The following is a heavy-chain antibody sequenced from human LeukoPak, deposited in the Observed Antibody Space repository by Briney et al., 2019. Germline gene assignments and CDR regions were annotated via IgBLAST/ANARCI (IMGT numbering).Heavy chain of an antibody. V-gene: IGHV3-74*01. CDR1: GFTFSSYW. CDR2: TNGEGTYT. D-gene: IGHD4-17*01. J-gene: IGHJ5*02. Sequence: PGGSLRLSCAASGFTFSSYWIHWVRQAPGKGLVWVSRTNGEGTYTNFADSVKGRFTVSRDNAKNMVYLQMNSLRPDDTAVYYCARWHPDDDFRVDPWGQGTLVTVSS. CDR3: ARWHPDDDFRVDP.